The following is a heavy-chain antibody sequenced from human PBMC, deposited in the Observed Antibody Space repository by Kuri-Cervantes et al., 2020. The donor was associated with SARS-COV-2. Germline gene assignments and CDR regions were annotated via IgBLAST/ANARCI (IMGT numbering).Heavy chain of an antibody. CDR2: IWYDGSNK. J-gene: IGHJ6*02. CDR3: ARDVKRITIFGVVIAYGMDV. D-gene: IGHD3-3*01. Sequence: GGSLRLSCAASGFTFSSYGMHWVRQAPGKGLEWVAVIWYDGSNKYYADSVKGRFTISRDNSKNTLYLQMNSLRAEDTAVYYYARDVKRITIFGVVIAYGMDVWGQGTTVTVSS. CDR1: GFTFSSYG. V-gene: IGHV3-33*01.